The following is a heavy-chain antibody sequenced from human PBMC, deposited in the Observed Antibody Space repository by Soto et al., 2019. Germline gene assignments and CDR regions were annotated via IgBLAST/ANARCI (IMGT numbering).Heavy chain of an antibody. J-gene: IGHJ6*02. CDR2: IIPIFGTA. V-gene: IGHV1-69*13. CDR1: GGTFSSYA. D-gene: IGHD3-3*01. Sequence: ASVKVSCKASGGTFSSYAISWVRQAPGQGLEWMGGIIPIFGTANYAQKFQGRVTITADESTSTAYMELSSLRSEDTAVYYCAAYYDFWSGNPPQPLYYYYGMDVWGQGTTVTVSS. CDR3: AAYYDFWSGNPPQPLYYYYGMDV.